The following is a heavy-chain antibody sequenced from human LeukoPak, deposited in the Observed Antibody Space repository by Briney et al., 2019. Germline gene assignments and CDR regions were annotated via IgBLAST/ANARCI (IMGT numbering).Heavy chain of an antibody. V-gene: IGHV4-59*01. CDR2: IYYSGST. D-gene: IGHD3-22*01. CDR3: ARDGITYYYDSSGYPTISSFDI. CDR1: GGSISSYS. Sequence: SETLSLTCTVSGGSISSYSWSWIRQPPGKGLEWIGYIYYSGSTNYNPSLKSRVTISVDTSKNQFSLKLSSVTAADTAVYYCARDGITYYYDSSGYPTISSFDIWGQGTMVTVSP. J-gene: IGHJ3*02.